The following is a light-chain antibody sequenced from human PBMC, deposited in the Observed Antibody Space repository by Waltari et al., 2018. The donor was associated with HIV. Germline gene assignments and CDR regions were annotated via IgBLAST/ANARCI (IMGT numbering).Light chain of an antibody. Sequence: DIQMTQSPSSLSASVGDRVTITCRASQSISSYLNWYQQKPGKAPNLLIYAASSLQSGVPIRFSGSGSGTGFTLTISSLQPEDFATYYCQQSYSTPHTFGGGTKVEIK. V-gene: IGKV1-39*01. CDR2: AAS. CDR1: QSISSY. CDR3: QQSYSTPHT. J-gene: IGKJ4*01.